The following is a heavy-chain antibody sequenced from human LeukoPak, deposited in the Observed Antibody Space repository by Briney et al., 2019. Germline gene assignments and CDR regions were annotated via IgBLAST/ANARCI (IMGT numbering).Heavy chain of an antibody. J-gene: IGHJ3*01. CDR3: ARRSLTTGAHAFDV. Sequence: PGASLRLSCAATGFTFSDHHMGWMRQAPGKGLEWTSYMSGSGIYYADSVKGRFNISRDNAKNTLYLQMSSLRAEDSAVYFCARRSLTTGAHAFDVWGQGTLVTVSS. D-gene: IGHD1-1*01. CDR1: GFTFSDHH. V-gene: IGHV3-11*01. CDR2: MSGSGI.